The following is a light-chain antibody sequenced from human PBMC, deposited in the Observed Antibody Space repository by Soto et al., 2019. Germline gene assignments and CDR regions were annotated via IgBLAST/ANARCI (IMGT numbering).Light chain of an antibody. J-gene: IGLJ1*01. V-gene: IGLV2-14*01. CDR3: SSYTSSNTLV. CDR1: SEDVGGYTY. CDR2: EVT. Sequence: QSVLTQPASVSGSPGQSITMSCSGTSEDVGGYTYVSWYQHHPGKAPKLLIYEVTNRPSGLSDRFSGSKSGNTASLTISGLQAEDEADYYCSSYTSSNTLVFGTGTKLTVL.